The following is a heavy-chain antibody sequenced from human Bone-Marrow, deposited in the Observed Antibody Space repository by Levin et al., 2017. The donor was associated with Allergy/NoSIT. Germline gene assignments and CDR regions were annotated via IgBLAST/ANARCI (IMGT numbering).Heavy chain of an antibody. V-gene: IGHV4-59*01. Sequence: SQTLSLTCTVSGGSISTYYWSWVRQPPGQRLEWIGYIYHSGSTKYNPSLKSRVAMSVDKSKKQFSLKLSSVTAADTAVYYCARDGYTGIDYWGQGTLVTVSS. J-gene: IGHJ4*02. CDR3: ARDGYTGIDY. CDR2: IYHSGST. CDR1: GGSISTYY. D-gene: IGHD5-24*01.